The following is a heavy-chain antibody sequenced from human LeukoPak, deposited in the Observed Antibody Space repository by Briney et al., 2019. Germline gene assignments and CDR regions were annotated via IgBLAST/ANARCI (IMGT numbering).Heavy chain of an antibody. J-gene: IGHJ5*02. CDR2: IYYSGST. Sequence: SETLSLTCTVSGGSISSYYWSWIRQPPGKGLEWIGYIYYSGSTNYNPSLKSRVTISVDTSKNQFSLKLSSVTAADTAVYYCARDPPLVYSSSWYSSGWFDPWGQGTLVTVSS. CDR1: GGSISSYY. D-gene: IGHD6-13*01. V-gene: IGHV4-59*12. CDR3: ARDPPLVYSSSWYSSGWFDP.